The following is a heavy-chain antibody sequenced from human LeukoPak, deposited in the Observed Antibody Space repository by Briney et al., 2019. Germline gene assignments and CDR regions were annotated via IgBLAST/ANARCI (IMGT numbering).Heavy chain of an antibody. CDR3: ARAVSGYSSGWLPDY. V-gene: IGHV1-2*04. D-gene: IGHD6-19*01. Sequence: ASVKVSCKASGYTFTGYYMHRVRQAPGQGLEWMGWINPNSGGTNYAQKFQGWVTMTRDTSISTAYMELSRLRSDDTAVYYCARAVSGYSSGWLPDYWGQGTLVTVSS. J-gene: IGHJ4*02. CDR2: INPNSGGT. CDR1: GYTFTGYY.